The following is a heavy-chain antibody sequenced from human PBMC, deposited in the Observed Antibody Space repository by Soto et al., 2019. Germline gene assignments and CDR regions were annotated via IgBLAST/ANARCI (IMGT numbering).Heavy chain of an antibody. V-gene: IGHV4-30-2*03. CDR1: GGSISSGGYS. D-gene: IGHD3-22*01. CDR2: IYHSGST. CDR3: ARLFSSGYWPFDY. Sequence: PSETLSLTCAVSGGSISSGGYSWSWIRQPPGKGLEWIGYIYHSGSTYYNPSLKSRVTISVDTSKNQFSLKLSSVTAADTAVYYCARLFSSGYWPFDYWGQGTLVTV. J-gene: IGHJ4*02.